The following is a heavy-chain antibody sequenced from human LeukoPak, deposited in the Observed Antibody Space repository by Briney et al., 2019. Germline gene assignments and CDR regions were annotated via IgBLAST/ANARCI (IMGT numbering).Heavy chain of an antibody. Sequence: PSETLSLTCTVSGGSVSSGSYYWSWIRQPPGKGLEWIGYTYYSGSTNYNPSLKSRVTISVDTSKNQFSLKLSSVTAADTAVYYCARLQRTLDAFDIWGQGTMVTVSS. J-gene: IGHJ3*02. CDR3: ARLQRTLDAFDI. CDR2: TYYSGST. D-gene: IGHD1-14*01. V-gene: IGHV4-61*01. CDR1: GGSVSSGSYY.